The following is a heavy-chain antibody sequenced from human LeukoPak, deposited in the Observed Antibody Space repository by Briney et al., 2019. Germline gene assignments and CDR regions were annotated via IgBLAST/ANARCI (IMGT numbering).Heavy chain of an antibody. V-gene: IGHV4-59*12. CDR3: ARDLRGYGMDV. CDR2: IYYGGST. J-gene: IGHJ6*02. Sequence: PSETLSLTCTVPGGSISSYDWSWIRQPPGKGLEWVGYIYYGGSTNYNPSLKSRVTISVDTSKNQFSLKLSSVTAADTAVYFCARDLRGYGMDVWGQGTTVTVSS. CDR1: GGSISSYD. D-gene: IGHD3-10*01.